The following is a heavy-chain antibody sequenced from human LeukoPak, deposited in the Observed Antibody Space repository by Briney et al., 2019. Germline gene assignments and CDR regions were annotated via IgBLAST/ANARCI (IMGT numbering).Heavy chain of an antibody. V-gene: IGHV5-10-1*01. D-gene: IGHD3-10*01. CDR1: GYSFTSYW. CDR2: IDPSDSYT. J-gene: IGHJ4*02. CDR3: ARHLIYGSGSSSPGY. Sequence: GESLKISCKGSGYSFTSYWISWVRQIPGKGLEWGGRIDPSDSYTNYSPSFQGHVTISADKSISTAYLQWSSLKASDTAMYYCARHLIYGSGSSSPGYWGQGTLVTVSS.